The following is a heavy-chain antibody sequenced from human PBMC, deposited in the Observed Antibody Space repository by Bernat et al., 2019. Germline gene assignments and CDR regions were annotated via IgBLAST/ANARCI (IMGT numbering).Heavy chain of an antibody. D-gene: IGHD5-12*01. CDR3: ASANSGYDLSLDY. CDR1: CGSISSYY. CDR2: IYYSGST. V-gene: IGHV4-59*01. J-gene: IGHJ4*02. Sequence: QVQLQESGPGLVKPSETLSLTCTVSCGSISSYYWSWIGQPPGKGLEWIGYIYYSGSTNYNPPLKSRVTISVDTTKNQFSLKLSTVTAADTAVYYCASANSGYDLSLDYWGQGTLVTVSS.